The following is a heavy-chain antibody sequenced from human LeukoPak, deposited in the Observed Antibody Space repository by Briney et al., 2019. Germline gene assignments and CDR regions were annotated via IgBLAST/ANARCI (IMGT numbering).Heavy chain of an antibody. CDR3: ARRKTYYDFWSGSNWFDP. V-gene: IGHV4-39*07. Sequence: SETLSLTCTVSSGSISSNTYCWGWIRQPPGKGLEWIGEINHSGSTNYNPSLKSRVTISVDTSKNQFSLKLSSVTAADTAVYYCARRKTYYDFWSGSNWFDPWGQGTLVTVSS. CDR1: SGSISSNTYC. D-gene: IGHD3-3*01. J-gene: IGHJ5*02. CDR2: INHSGST.